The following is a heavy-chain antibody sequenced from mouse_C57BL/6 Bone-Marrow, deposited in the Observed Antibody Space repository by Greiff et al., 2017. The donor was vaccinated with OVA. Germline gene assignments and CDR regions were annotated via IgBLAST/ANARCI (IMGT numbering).Heavy chain of an antibody. V-gene: IGHV5-4*01. CDR3: ARDGYYVRFDY. CDR1: GFTFSSYA. J-gene: IGHJ2*01. CDR2: ISAGGSYT. D-gene: IGHD2-3*01. Sequence: EVQRVESGEGLVKPGGSLKLSCAASGFTFSSYAMSWVRQTPEKRLEWVATISAGGSYTYYPDNVKGRFTISRDNAKNNLYLQMSHLKSEDTAMYYCARDGYYVRFDYWGQGTTLTVSS.